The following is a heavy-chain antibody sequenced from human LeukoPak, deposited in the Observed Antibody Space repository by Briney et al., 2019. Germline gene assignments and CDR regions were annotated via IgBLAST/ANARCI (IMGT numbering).Heavy chain of an antibody. CDR2: ISSSGSTI. V-gene: IGHV3-11*01. CDR3: ARSPLLIREGLFDY. J-gene: IGHJ4*02. CDR1: GFTFSDYY. Sequence: GGSLRLSCAASGFTFSDYYMSWIRQAPGEGLEWVSYISSSGSTIYYADSVKGRFTISRDNAKNSLYLQMNSLRAEDTAVYYCARSPLLIREGLFDYWGQGTLVTVSS. D-gene: IGHD1-26*01.